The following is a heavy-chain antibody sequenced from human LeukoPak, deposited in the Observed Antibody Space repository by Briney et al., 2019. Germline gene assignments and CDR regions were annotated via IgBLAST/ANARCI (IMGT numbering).Heavy chain of an antibody. D-gene: IGHD3-10*01. CDR3: AKVLNYYGSEYFDY. Sequence: GGSLRLSCAASGFTFSSYAMSWVRQAPGKGLEWVSAISGSGGSTHYADSVKGRFTISRDNSKNTLYLQMNSLRAEDTAVYYCAKVLNYYGSEYFDYWGQGTLVTVSS. CDR2: ISGSGGST. V-gene: IGHV3-23*01. J-gene: IGHJ4*02. CDR1: GFTFSSYA.